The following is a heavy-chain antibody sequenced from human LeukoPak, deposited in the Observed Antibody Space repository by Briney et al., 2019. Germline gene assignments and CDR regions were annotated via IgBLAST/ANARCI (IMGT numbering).Heavy chain of an antibody. J-gene: IGHJ4*02. CDR1: GGSIRSSYYY. V-gene: IGHV4-39*07. CDR3: ARVGGGQLADY. Sequence: TSETLSLTCTVSGGSIRSSYYYWGWIRQPPGKGLEWIGSIYDSGSIYYNPSLKSRVTISVDTSKNQFSLKLSSVTAADTAVYYCARVGGGQLADYWGQGTLVTVSS. D-gene: IGHD2-15*01. CDR2: IYDSGSI.